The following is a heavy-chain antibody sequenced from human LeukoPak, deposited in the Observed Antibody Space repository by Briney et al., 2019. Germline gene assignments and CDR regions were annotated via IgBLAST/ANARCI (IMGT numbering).Heavy chain of an antibody. CDR3: AISRYSGSSLDY. D-gene: IGHD1-26*01. CDR1: GFTFSSYW. Sequence: GGSLRLSCAASGFTFSSYWMHWVRQAPGKGLMWVSRISGDGGTSAYADSVKGRITISRDNAKNTLYLQMNSLRTEDTALYYCAISRYSGSSLDYWGQGSLVTVPS. V-gene: IGHV3-74*01. CDR2: ISGDGGTS. J-gene: IGHJ4*02.